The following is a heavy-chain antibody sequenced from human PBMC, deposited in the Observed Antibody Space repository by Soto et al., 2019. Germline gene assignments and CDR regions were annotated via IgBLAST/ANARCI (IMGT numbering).Heavy chain of an antibody. CDR1: GFTFSNFG. CDR3: ASASPAGDH. V-gene: IGHV3-23*01. J-gene: IGHJ4*02. D-gene: IGHD3-10*01. Sequence: EVQLLESGGGLVQPGGSLRLSCAASGFTFSNFGMTWVRQAPGKGLEWVSGVSGRGDTTHYADSVKGRFTISRENSRDTLYLQMNSLRGEDTAVYYGASASPAGDHWGQGTLVTVSS. CDR2: VSGRGDTT.